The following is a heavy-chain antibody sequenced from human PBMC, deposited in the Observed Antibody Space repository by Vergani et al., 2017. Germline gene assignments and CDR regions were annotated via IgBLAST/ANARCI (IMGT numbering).Heavy chain of an antibody. CDR2: IRYDGSNK. CDR3: AKAMFYYGSGSYYLGY. V-gene: IGHV3-30*02. CDR1: GFTFSSYG. J-gene: IGHJ4*02. D-gene: IGHD3-10*01. Sequence: QVQLVESGGGVVQPGGSLRLSCAASGFTFSSYGMHWVRQAPGKGLEWVAFIRYDGSNKYYADSVKGRFTISRDNSKNTLYLQMNSLRAEETAVYYCAKAMFYYGSGSYYLGYWGQGTLVTVSS.